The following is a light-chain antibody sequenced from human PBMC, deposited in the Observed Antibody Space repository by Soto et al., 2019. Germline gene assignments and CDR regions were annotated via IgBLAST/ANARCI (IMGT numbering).Light chain of an antibody. CDR2: GNS. CDR1: SSNIGAGYD. J-gene: IGLJ2*01. CDR3: QSYDSSLMGL. Sequence: QSVLTQPPSVSGAPGQRVTISCTGSSSNIGAGYDVHWYQQLPGTAPKVLIYGNSNRPSGVPDRFSGPKSGTSASLAITGLQAEDEADYYCQSYDSSLMGLFGGGTKLTVL. V-gene: IGLV1-40*01.